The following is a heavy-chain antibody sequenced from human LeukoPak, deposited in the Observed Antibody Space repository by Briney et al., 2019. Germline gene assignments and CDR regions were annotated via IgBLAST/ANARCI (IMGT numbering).Heavy chain of an antibody. CDR3: ARNEDQYYYDSSGYNDY. Sequence: ASVKVSCKASGYTFSSYGINWVRQAPGQGLEWMGWISVINSGNTRYAQNFQGRLTMTTDTSTTTAYMELRSLRSDDTAVYYCARNEDQYYYDSSGYNDYWGQGTLVTVSS. J-gene: IGHJ4*02. CDR2: ISVINSGNT. V-gene: IGHV1-18*01. CDR1: GYTFSSYG. D-gene: IGHD3-22*01.